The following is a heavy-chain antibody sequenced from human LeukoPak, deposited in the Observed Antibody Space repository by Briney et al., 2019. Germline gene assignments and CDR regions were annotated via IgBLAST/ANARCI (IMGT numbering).Heavy chain of an antibody. CDR3: ARGGSIMVVTN. D-gene: IGHD4-23*01. J-gene: IGHJ4*02. V-gene: IGHV4-39*07. CDR1: GGSISSSSYY. CDR2: INHSGST. Sequence: SETLSLTCTVSGGSISSSSYYWGWIRQPPGKGLEWIGEINHSGSTNYNPSLKSRVTISVDTSKNQFSLKLSSVTAADTAVYYCARGGSIMVVTNWGQGTLVTVSS.